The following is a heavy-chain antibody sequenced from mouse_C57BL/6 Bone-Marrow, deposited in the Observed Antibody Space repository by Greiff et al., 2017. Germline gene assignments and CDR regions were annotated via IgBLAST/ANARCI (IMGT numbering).Heavy chain of an antibody. V-gene: IGHV1-9*01. CDR1: GYTFTGYW. D-gene: IGHD2-3*01. CDR2: ILPGSGST. CDR3: ARRDGYIFCYYAMDY. J-gene: IGHJ4*01. Sequence: VQLQQSGAELMKLGASVKFSSKAIGYTFTGYWIEWVKQRPGHGFDWIGEILPGSGSTNYNEKFKGKATFTADTSSNTAYMQLSSLTTEDSAIYYCARRDGYIFCYYAMDYWGQGTSVTVSS.